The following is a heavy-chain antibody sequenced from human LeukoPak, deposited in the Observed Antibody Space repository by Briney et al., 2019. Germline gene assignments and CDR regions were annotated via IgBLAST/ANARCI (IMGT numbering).Heavy chain of an antibody. CDR3: ATRSGDFWSGYVD. V-gene: IGHV1-24*01. Sequence: ASVKVSCKVSGYSVTELSMQWVRQAPGTGLECLGGFDPEEAKMVYAQKFQGRVTMTEDTSTDTAYMELRGLTSEDTAVYYCATRSGDFWSGYVDWGQGTLVAVSS. D-gene: IGHD3-3*01. CDR1: GYSVTELS. CDR2: FDPEEAKM. J-gene: IGHJ4*02.